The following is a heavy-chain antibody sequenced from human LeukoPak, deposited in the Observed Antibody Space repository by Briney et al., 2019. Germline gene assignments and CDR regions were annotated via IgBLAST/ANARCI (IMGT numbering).Heavy chain of an antibody. Sequence: PGGSLRLSCAASGFTFSSYAMSRVRQAPGKGLEWVSAISGSGGSTYYADSVKGRFTISRDNSKNTLYLQMNSLRAEDTAVYYCAKDREAGRHYYFDYWGQGTLITVSS. CDR2: ISGSGGST. CDR1: GFTFSSYA. V-gene: IGHV3-23*01. D-gene: IGHD1-26*01. CDR3: AKDREAGRHYYFDY. J-gene: IGHJ4*02.